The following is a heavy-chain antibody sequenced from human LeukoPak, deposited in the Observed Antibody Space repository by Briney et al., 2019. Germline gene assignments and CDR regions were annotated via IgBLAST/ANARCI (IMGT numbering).Heavy chain of an antibody. D-gene: IGHD2-8*01. CDR1: GFTFSSYA. J-gene: IGHJ5*02. CDR2: ISGSGGST. V-gene: IGHV3-23*01. Sequence: GGSLRLSCAASGFTFSSYAMSWVRQAPGKGLEWVSAISGSGGSTYYADSVKGRFTISRDNSKNTLYLQMNSLRAEDTAVYYCAKARTFRLLMVYVAPNHWSQGTLVTVSS. CDR3: AKARTFRLLMVYVAPNH.